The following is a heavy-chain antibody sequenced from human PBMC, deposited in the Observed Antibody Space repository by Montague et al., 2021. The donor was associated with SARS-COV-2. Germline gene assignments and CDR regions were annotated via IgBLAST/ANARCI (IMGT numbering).Heavy chain of an antibody. CDR1: GFTFSSYD. D-gene: IGHD6-19*01. Sequence: SLRLSCAASGFTFSSYDMYWVRQATGKGLECVSIINTAGDTYYPGSVKGRLTISRDNAKNSLYLQMNSLRAGDTAVYYCARGDRTGWQTDYWGQGTLVTVSS. CDR3: ARGDRTGWQTDY. V-gene: IGHV3-13*04. J-gene: IGHJ4*02. CDR2: INTAGDT.